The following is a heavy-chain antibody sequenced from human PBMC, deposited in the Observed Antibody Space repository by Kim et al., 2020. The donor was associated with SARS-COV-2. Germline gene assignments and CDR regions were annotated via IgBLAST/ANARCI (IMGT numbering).Heavy chain of an antibody. J-gene: IGHJ4*02. Sequence: SETLSLTCTVSGGSISSYYWSWIRQPPGKGLEWMGWIYYSGSTNYNTSLKSRVTISVDTSKNQFSLKLSAATAADTAVYYCARDSSPQWFGEPTRDYFDYWGQGTLVTVSS. CDR1: GGSISSYY. CDR2: IYYSGST. CDR3: ARDSSPQWFGEPTRDYFDY. D-gene: IGHD3-10*01. V-gene: IGHV4-59*12.